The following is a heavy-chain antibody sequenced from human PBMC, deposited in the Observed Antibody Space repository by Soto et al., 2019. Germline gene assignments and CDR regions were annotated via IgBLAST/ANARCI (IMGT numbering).Heavy chain of an antibody. D-gene: IGHD6-13*01. CDR2: ISYDGTTK. CDR1: GFTFSTHA. Sequence: QVHLVESGGGVVRPGGSLRLSCAASGFTFSTHAMHWVRQAPGKGLEWVALISYDGTTKYYADSVKGRFTISRDNSKNTLDLQMNSLRGEDMAIYYCARDRPYSSSWYPDYWGQGTLVTVSS. V-gene: IGHV3-30*04. J-gene: IGHJ4*02. CDR3: ARDRPYSSSWYPDY.